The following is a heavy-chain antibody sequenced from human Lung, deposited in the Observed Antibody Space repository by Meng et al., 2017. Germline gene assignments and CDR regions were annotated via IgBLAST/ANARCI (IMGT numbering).Heavy chain of an antibody. CDR1: GDSVSSNSAD. J-gene: IGHJ4*02. CDR3: ARSQQWLDS. Sequence: HVHLQQSGPGLVKPSQPLSLPCALSGDSVSSNSADWNWIRQSPSRGVEWLGRTNDRSKWYNGYAISARSRITIIPDTTTNQFSLQLNSVTPEDTAVYYCARSQQWLDSWGQGTLVTVSS. CDR2: TNDRSKWYN. D-gene: IGHD6-19*01. V-gene: IGHV6-1*01.